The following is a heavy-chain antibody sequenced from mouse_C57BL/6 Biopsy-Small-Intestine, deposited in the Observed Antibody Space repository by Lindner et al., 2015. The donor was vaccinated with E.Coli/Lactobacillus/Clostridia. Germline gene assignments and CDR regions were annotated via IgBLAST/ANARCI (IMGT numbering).Heavy chain of an antibody. CDR3: ARGAYYGYDFDY. J-gene: IGHJ2*01. V-gene: IGHV1-72*01. CDR2: IDPNSAGT. Sequence: VQLQESGAELVKPGASVKLSCKASGYTFTTHWMHWVKQRPGRGLEWIGRIDPNSAGTRYNEKFKSKATLTVDQPSSTAYMQLSSLTSEDSAVYYCARGAYYGYDFDYWGQGTTLTVSS. D-gene: IGHD2-9*01. CDR1: GYTFTTHW.